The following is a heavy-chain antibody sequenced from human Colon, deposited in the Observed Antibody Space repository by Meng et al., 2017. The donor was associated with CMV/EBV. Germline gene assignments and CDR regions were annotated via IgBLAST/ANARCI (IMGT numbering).Heavy chain of an antibody. J-gene: IGHJ4*02. CDR2: INHSGST. D-gene: IGHD3-10*01. CDR3: VRGLYGSGRHQIDY. V-gene: IGHV4-34*01. Sequence: QVQSQQWGAGLLNPSETLSLTCAVYGGSFSGYYWSWIRQPPGKGLEWIGEINHSGSTNYNPSLKSRVTISVDTSKNQFSLKLSSVTAADTAVYYCVRGLYGSGRHQIDYWGQGTLVTVSS. CDR1: GGSFSGYY.